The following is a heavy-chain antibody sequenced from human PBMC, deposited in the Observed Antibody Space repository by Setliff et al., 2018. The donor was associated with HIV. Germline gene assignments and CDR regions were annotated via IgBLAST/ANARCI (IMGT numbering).Heavy chain of an antibody. D-gene: IGHD2-2*01. CDR1: GFNFSTYS. V-gene: IGHV3-48*01. CDR3: ARDRSCGSASCFLGDFDY. Sequence: GGSLRLSCASSGFNFSTYSMNWVRQASGKGLEWVSYINTRSSTIYYADSVKGRFTISRDNAKNSLFLQMDSLRAEDTALYYCARDRSCGSASCFLGDFDYWGQGILVTVSS. CDR2: INTRSSTI. J-gene: IGHJ4*02.